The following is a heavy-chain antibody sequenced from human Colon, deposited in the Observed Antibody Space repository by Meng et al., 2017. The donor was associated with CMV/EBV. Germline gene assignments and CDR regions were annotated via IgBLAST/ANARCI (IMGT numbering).Heavy chain of an antibody. CDR1: GFSFSTFG. D-gene: IGHD6-6*01. V-gene: IGHV3-23*03. Sequence: GESLKISCAASGFSFSTFGMTWVRQAPGKGLEWVALINGGIGLTTYYGDSVKGRFTVSRDNSKNTLYLQMSSLRDDDTAMYYCVRGSDFDNWGQGTLVTV. J-gene: IGHJ4*02. CDR2: INGGIGLTT. CDR3: VRGSDFDN.